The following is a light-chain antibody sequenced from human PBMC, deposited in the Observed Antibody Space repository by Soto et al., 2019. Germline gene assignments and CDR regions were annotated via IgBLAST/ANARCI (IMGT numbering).Light chain of an antibody. CDR2: DND. Sequence: QSVLTQPPSVSAAPGQKVTIFCSGSNSNIGSNSVSWYQQLPGTAPKLLIYDNDKRPSEIPDRFSGSRSGTSATLGIAGFQTGDEAEYYCGTWDSSLDAGVFGGGTKLTVL. J-gene: IGLJ2*01. V-gene: IGLV1-51*01. CDR3: GTWDSSLDAGV. CDR1: NSNIGSNS.